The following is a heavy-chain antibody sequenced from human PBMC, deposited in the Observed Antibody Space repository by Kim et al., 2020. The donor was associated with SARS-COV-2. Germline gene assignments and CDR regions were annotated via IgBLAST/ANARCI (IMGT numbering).Heavy chain of an antibody. V-gene: IGHV3-23*01. D-gene: IGHD2-2*02. CDR3: AKGDCSSSTCYTAAS. Sequence: DSVKGRFNISRDNSKNTLYLQMNSLRADDTAVYYCAKGDCSSSTCYTAASWGRGTLVTVSS. J-gene: IGHJ5*02.